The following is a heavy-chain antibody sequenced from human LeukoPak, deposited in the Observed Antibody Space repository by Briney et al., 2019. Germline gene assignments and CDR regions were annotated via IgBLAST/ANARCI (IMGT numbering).Heavy chain of an antibody. CDR3: ARAPSEIGGYYPEYFRH. CDR2: IKSDVST. Sequence: GGSLRLSCAASGFTFSTYLMHCVRQAPGKGLVWVSRIKSDVSTNYADSVKGRVTISRDNATNTISLQMNSLRAEDTGVYYCARAPSEIGGYYPEYFRHWGQGTLVTVSS. V-gene: IGHV3-74*01. D-gene: IGHD3-3*01. J-gene: IGHJ1*01. CDR1: GFTFSTYL.